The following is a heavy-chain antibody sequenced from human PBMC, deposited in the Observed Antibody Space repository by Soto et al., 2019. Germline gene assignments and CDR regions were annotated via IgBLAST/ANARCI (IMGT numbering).Heavy chain of an antibody. CDR3: ARDHYYYDSSGYGLLGY. J-gene: IGHJ4*02. Sequence: GGSLRLSCAASGFTFSSYSMNWVRQAPGKGLEWVSYISSSSSTIYYADSVKGRFTISRDNAKNSLYLQMNSLRAEDTAVYYCARDHYYYDSSGYGLLGYWGQGTLVTVSS. D-gene: IGHD3-22*01. V-gene: IGHV3-48*01. CDR1: GFTFSSYS. CDR2: ISSSSSTI.